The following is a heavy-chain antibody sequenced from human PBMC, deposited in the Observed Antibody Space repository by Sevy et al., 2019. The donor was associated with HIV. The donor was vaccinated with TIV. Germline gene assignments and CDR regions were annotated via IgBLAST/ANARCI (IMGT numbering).Heavy chain of an antibody. Sequence: SETLSLTCAVSGYSISSGYYWGWIRQPPGKGLEWIGSIYHSGSTYYNPSLKSRVTISVDTSKNQFSLKLRSVTAADTAVYYCARVFPIVVVPAAITGICNWFDPWGQGTLVTVSS. J-gene: IGHJ5*02. D-gene: IGHD2-2*01. CDR1: GYSISSGYY. CDR3: ARVFPIVVVPAAITGICNWFDP. V-gene: IGHV4-38-2*01. CDR2: IYHSGST.